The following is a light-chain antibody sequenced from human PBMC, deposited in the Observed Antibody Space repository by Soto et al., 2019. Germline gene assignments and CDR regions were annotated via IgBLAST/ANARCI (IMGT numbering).Light chain of an antibody. J-gene: IGKJ2*01. CDR3: QQYGSSPYT. Sequence: EIVLTQSPGTLSLSPGEKATLSCRASQFINRNYLAWYQQTPGQAPRLLIYGASSMATGIPDRFSGSGSGTDFTLTISRLEPEDFAVFYCQQYGSSPYTFGQGTKLEL. CDR1: QFINRNY. CDR2: GAS. V-gene: IGKV3-20*01.